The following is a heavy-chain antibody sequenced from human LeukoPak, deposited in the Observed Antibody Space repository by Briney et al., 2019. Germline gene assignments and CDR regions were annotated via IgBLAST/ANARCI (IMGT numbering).Heavy chain of an antibody. Sequence: GGSLRLSCAASGFTFSSYAMSWVRHAPGKGLEWLSSISDSGSNTNYADSVKGRFTISRDNSKNTLSLQMNRLRAEDTALYYCANQYFGGGKYYQFDYWGQGTLVTVSS. D-gene: IGHD2-21*01. CDR3: ANQYFGGGKYYQFDY. CDR1: GFTFSSYA. J-gene: IGHJ4*02. CDR2: ISDSGSNT. V-gene: IGHV3-23*01.